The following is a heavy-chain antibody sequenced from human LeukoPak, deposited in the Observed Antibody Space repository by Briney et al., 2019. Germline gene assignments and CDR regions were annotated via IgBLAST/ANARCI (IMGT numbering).Heavy chain of an antibody. CDR3: ARDGRMATTDTEQFDY. J-gene: IGHJ4*02. Sequence: PGGSLRLSCAASGFTFSSYWMHWVRQAPGKGLVWVSRINSDGDSTSYADSVKGRFTISRDNAKNSLYLQMNSLRAEDTAVYYCARDGRMATTDTEQFDYWGQGTLVTVSS. CDR2: INSDGDST. CDR1: GFTFSSYW. V-gene: IGHV3-74*01. D-gene: IGHD5-24*01.